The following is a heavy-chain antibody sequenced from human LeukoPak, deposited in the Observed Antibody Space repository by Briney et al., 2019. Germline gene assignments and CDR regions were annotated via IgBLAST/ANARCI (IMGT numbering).Heavy chain of an antibody. V-gene: IGHV3-33*01. D-gene: IGHD3-3*01. CDR2: IYDDGTKE. Sequence: GRSLRLSCAASGFTFSNYGMHWVRQVPGKGLEWVAVIYDDGTKEYFADSVKGRFTISRDNSKNTVLLQMNSLRAEDTAMFYCARDFKSGYVDSWGQGTLVTVSS. J-gene: IGHJ4*02. CDR3: ARDFKSGYVDS. CDR1: GFTFSNYG.